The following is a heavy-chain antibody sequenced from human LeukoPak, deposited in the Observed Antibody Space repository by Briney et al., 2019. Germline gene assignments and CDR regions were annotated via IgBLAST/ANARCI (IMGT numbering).Heavy chain of an antibody. CDR2: IIAIVGTA. D-gene: IGHD2-2*01. Sequence: SVKVSCKASGGTCSSYAISWVRQAPGQGLEWMGGIIAIVGTAYSADKVQGRVTITADKSTSTAYLELSSLRAEDTAVYYCARGGGPYQLLHWFDPWGQGTLVTVSS. V-gene: IGHV1-69*06. CDR3: ARGGGPYQLLHWFDP. J-gene: IGHJ5*02. CDR1: GGTCSSYA.